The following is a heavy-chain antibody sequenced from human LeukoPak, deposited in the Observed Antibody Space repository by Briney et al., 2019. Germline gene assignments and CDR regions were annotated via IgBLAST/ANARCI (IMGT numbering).Heavy chain of an antibody. Sequence: GGSLRLSCAASGFTFSSYDMHWVRQATGKGLEWVSAIGTAGDTYYPGSVKGRFTISRENAKNSLYLQMNSLRAGDTAVYYCVRSMVRGAKNYYFDYWGQGTLVTVSS. CDR2: IGTAGDT. V-gene: IGHV3-13*01. D-gene: IGHD3-10*01. CDR3: VRSMVRGAKNYYFDY. J-gene: IGHJ4*02. CDR1: GFTFSSYD.